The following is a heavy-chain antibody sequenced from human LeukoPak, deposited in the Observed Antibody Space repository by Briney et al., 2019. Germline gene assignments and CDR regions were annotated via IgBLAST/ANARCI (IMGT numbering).Heavy chain of an antibody. CDR1: GYTFTSYA. D-gene: IGHD6-19*01. J-gene: IGHJ4*02. V-gene: IGHV1-3*01. CDR2: INACNGNT. Sequence: ASVKVSCKASGYTFTSYAMHWVRQAPGQRLEWMGWINACNGNTKYSQKFQGRVTITRDTSASTAYMELSSLRSEDTAVYYCARARREYSSGWYYYWGQGTLVTVSS. CDR3: ARARREYSSGWYYY.